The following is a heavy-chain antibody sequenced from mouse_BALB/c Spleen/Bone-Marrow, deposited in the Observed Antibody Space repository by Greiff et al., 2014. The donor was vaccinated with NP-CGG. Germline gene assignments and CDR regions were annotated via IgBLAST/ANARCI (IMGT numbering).Heavy chain of an antibody. V-gene: IGHV1S41*01. J-gene: IGHJ2*01. Sequence: DLVKPGASVKLSCKASGYTFTSYWINWIKQRPGLGLEWIGRIAPGSGSTYYNEMFKGKAILTVDTSSSTAYIQLSSLSSEDSAVYFCAYYRYDVNYWGQGTTLTVSS. D-gene: IGHD2-14*01. CDR2: IAPGSGST. CDR1: GYTFTSYW. CDR3: AYYRYDVNY.